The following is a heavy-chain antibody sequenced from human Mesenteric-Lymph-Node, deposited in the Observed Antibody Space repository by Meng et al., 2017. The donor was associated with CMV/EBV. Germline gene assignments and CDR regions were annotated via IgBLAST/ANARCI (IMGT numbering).Heavy chain of an antibody. J-gene: IGHJ4*02. CDR3: ARGAYGFDY. CDR1: GFTFSTAW. V-gene: IGHV3-74*01. D-gene: IGHD4-17*01. Sequence: GGSLRLSCAASGFTFSTAWMHWVRQAPGKGLVWVSRISSDGSYTSYADSVKGRFTIFRDNANNTLYLQMNSLRAEDTAVYYCARGAYGFDYWGQGTLVTVSS. CDR2: ISSDGSYT.